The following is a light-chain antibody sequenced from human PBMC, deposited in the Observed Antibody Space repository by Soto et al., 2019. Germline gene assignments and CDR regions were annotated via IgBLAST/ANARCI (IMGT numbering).Light chain of an antibody. Sequence: QLVLTQPPSVSASLGASVTLTCTLSSGYSNYKVDWYQQRPGKGPRFVMRVGTGGIVGSKGDGIPDRFSVLGSGLNRYLTIKNIQEEDESDYHCGADHGSGSNFVYRFGGGTKVTVL. CDR2: VGTGGIVG. V-gene: IGLV9-49*01. CDR1: SGYSNYK. J-gene: IGLJ3*02. CDR3: GADHGSGSNFVYR.